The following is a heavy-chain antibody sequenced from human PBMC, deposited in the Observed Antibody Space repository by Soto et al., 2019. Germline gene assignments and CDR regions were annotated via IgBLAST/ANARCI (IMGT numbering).Heavy chain of an antibody. CDR1: GFTVSSNY. J-gene: IGHJ4*02. V-gene: IGHV3-53*01. CDR2: IYSGGST. Sequence: GGSLRLSCAASGFTVSSNYMSWVRQAPGKGLEWVSVIYSGGSTYYADSVKGRFTISRDNSKNTLYLQMNSLRAEDTAVYYCARGDSSGYLSLDYWGQGTLVTVSS. D-gene: IGHD3-22*01. CDR3: ARGDSSGYLSLDY.